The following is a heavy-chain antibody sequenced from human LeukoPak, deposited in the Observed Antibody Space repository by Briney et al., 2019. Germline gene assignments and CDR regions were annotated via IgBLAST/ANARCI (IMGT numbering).Heavy chain of an antibody. D-gene: IGHD3-10*01. CDR1: GYTFTSYD. CDR2: MNPNSGNT. CDR3: ARGVLPAKQSHYYGSGSYYNY. J-gene: IGHJ4*02. Sequence: GASVTVSCKASGYTFTSYDINWVRQATGQGLEWMGWMNPNSGNTGYAQKFQGRVTMTRNTSISTAYMELSSLRSEDTAVYYCARGVLPAKQSHYYGSGSYYNYWGQGTLVTVSS. V-gene: IGHV1-8*01.